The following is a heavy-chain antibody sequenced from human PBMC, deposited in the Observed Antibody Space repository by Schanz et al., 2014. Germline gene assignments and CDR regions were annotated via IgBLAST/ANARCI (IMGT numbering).Heavy chain of an antibody. Sequence: QVQLVQSGAEVKKPGASVKLSCKASGYSFTDYYIHWVRQAPGQGLEWMGWINPNSGGTNYPQRCQGRVTTTKDTSSRTVYMQLSRLTSDDTAVYFCARERGRGYCSRTSCSKDYGMDVWGQGTTVTVSS. J-gene: IGHJ6*02. D-gene: IGHD2-2*01. CDR2: INPNSGGT. CDR1: GYSFTDYY. CDR3: ARERGRGYCSRTSCSKDYGMDV. V-gene: IGHV1-2*02.